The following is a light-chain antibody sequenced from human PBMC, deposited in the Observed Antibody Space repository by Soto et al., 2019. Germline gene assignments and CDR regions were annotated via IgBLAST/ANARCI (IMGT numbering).Light chain of an antibody. CDR3: RQATQPYT. Sequence: DLVMTQTPLSSPVTLGQPASISCRSSQSLVHSDGNTYLSWLQQRTGQPPTLLIYKIPNRFSGVPDRFSGSGAGIDFTLNIHKVEAEDVGVYYCRQATQPYTFGRGTKLEIK. CDR2: KIP. J-gene: IGKJ2*01. CDR1: QSLVHSDGNTY. V-gene: IGKV2-24*01.